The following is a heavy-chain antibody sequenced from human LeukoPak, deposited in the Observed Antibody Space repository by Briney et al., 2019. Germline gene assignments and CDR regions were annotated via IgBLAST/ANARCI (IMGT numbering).Heavy chain of an antibody. CDR2: FDPEDGET. Sequence: ASVKVSCKVSGYTLTELSMHWVRQAPGKGLEWMGGFDPEDGETIYAQKFQGRVTMTEDTSTDTANMELSSLRSEDTAVYYCAIKPDIVVVPAAIVDYWGQGTLVTVSS. CDR3: AIKPDIVVVPAAIVDY. J-gene: IGHJ4*02. CDR1: GYTLTELS. V-gene: IGHV1-24*01. D-gene: IGHD2-2*01.